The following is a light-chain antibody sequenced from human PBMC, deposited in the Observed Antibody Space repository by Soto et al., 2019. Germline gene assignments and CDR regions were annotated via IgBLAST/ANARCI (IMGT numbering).Light chain of an antibody. CDR2: WAS. Sequence: DIVMTQSPDSLAVSLGERATINCKSSQSVLYSSNNKNQLAWYQQKPGQPPKLLIYWASTRESGVPDRFSGSGSGTDLTLTISSLQAEDVAVYYCQQYYGNPPYTFGQGTKLEIK. CDR1: QSVLYSSNNKNQ. V-gene: IGKV4-1*01. J-gene: IGKJ2*01. CDR3: QQYYGNPPYT.